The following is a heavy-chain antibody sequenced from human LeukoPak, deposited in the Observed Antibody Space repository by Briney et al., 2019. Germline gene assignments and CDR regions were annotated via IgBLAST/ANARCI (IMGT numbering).Heavy chain of an antibody. D-gene: IGHD4-11*01. V-gene: IGHV4-39*07. J-gene: IGHJ4*01. Sequence: SETLSLTCTVSGGSISTSNYYWGWIRQPPGKGLEWIGNIFYSGSTYYSPSLRSRVTISLDTSRNQFSLKLNSVTAADTALYFCARSELNDYMIYWGHGRPVTVSS. CDR3: ARSELNDYMIY. CDR2: IFYSGST. CDR1: GGSISTSNYY.